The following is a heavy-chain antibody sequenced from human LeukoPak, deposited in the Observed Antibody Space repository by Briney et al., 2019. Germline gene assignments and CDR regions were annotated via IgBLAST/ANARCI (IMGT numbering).Heavy chain of an antibody. CDR3: TRDPTCGGDCSGYFQH. CDR1: GSTFGDYA. Sequence: PGGSLRLSCTASGSTFGDYAMSWFRQAPGKGLEWVGFIRSKAYGGTTEYAASVKGRFTISRDDSKSIAYLQMNSLKTEDTAVYYCTRDPTCGGDCSGYFQHWGQGTLVTVSS. CDR2: IRSKAYGGTT. D-gene: IGHD2-21*02. V-gene: IGHV3-49*03. J-gene: IGHJ1*01.